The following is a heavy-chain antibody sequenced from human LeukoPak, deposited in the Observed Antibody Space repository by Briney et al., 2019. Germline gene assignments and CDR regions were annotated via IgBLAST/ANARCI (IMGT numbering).Heavy chain of an antibody. CDR1: GGSISSYY. J-gene: IGHJ4*02. Sequence: SETLSLTCTVSGGSISSYYWSWIRQPPGKGLEWIGYIYYSGSTNYNPPLKSRVTISVDTSKNQFSLKLSSVTAADTAVYYCARDPYGDYGHFDYWGQGTLVTVSS. CDR2: IYYSGST. V-gene: IGHV4-59*01. D-gene: IGHD4-17*01. CDR3: ARDPYGDYGHFDY.